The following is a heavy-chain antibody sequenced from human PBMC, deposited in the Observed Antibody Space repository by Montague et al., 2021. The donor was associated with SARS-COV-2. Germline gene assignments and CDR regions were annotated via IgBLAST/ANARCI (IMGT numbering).Heavy chain of an antibody. Sequence: TLSLTCTVSGGSISSGGYYWSWIRQHPGKGLEWIGYIYYSGSTYYNPSLKSRVTLSVDTSKNQFSLKLSSVTAADTAVYYCARARTTMIEVVNAFDIWGQGTLVTVSS. CDR2: IYYSGST. CDR3: ARARTTMIEVVNAFDI. J-gene: IGHJ3*02. D-gene: IGHD3-22*01. V-gene: IGHV4-31*03. CDR1: GGSISSGGYY.